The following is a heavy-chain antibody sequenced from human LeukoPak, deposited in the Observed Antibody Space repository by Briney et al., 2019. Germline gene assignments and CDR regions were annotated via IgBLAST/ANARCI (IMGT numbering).Heavy chain of an antibody. CDR3: ARERQLGYFDY. D-gene: IGHD6-13*01. V-gene: IGHV4-59*01. CDR1: GGPISSYY. J-gene: IGHJ4*02. CDR2: IYYSGST. Sequence: SETLSLTCTVSGGPISSYYWSWIRQPPGKGLEWIGYIYYSGSTNYNPSLKSRVTISVDTSKNQFSLKLSSVTAADTAVYYCARERQLGYFDYWGQGTLVTVSS.